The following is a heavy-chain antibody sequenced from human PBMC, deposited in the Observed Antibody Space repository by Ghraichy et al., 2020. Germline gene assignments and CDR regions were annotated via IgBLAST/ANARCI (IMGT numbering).Heavy chain of an antibody. V-gene: IGHV3-74*01. Sequence: GGSLRLSCAVSGFTFSSYWMHWVRQAPGKGLVWVSRINSDGSSTSYADSVKGQFTISRDNAKNTLYLQMNSLRAEDTAVYDCATLGSASTADYWGQGTLVTVSS. CDR1: GFTFSSYW. CDR2: INSDGSST. J-gene: IGHJ4*02. CDR3: ATLGSASTADY. D-gene: IGHD3-16*01.